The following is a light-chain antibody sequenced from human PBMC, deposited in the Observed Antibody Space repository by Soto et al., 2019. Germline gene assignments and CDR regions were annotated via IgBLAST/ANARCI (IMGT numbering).Light chain of an antibody. CDR3: QQYDSYPWT. J-gene: IGKJ1*01. CDR1: QTISSW. V-gene: IGKV1-5*03. Sequence: DIPMSQSLSALSGSIEDRDTITCRASQTISSWLAWYQQKPGKAPKLLIYKASSLESGVPSRFSGSGSGTEFTLTISSLEPDDFATYYCQQYDSYPWTFGQGTKVAIK. CDR2: KAS.